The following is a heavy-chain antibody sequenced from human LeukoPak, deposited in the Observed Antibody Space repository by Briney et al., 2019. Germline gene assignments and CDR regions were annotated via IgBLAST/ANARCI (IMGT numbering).Heavy chain of an antibody. D-gene: IGHD6-19*01. CDR1: GFTFTTYG. CDR3: AKDSSGWTIDY. J-gene: IGHJ4*02. Sequence: GGTLTLSCAASGFTFTTYGMSWVCQAPGKGLEWVSAISGSGGSTYYADSVKGRFTISRDNSRNTLYLQMNSLRAEDTAVYYCAKDSSGWTIDYWGQGTLVTVSS. V-gene: IGHV3-23*01. CDR2: ISGSGGST.